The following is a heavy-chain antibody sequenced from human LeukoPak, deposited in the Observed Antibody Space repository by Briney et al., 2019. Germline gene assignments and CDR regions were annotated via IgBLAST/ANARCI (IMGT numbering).Heavy chain of an antibody. CDR2: INWNGGST. CDR3: ASDLWGYDSSGYYYSY. J-gene: IGHJ4*02. V-gene: IGHV3-20*04. CDR1: GFTFDDYG. D-gene: IGHD3-22*01. Sequence: GGSLRLSCAASGFTFDDYGMSWVRQAPGKGLEWVSGINWNGGSTGYADSVKGRFTISRDNAKNSLYLQMNSLRAEDTALYYCASDLWGYDSSGYYYSYWGQGTLVTVSS.